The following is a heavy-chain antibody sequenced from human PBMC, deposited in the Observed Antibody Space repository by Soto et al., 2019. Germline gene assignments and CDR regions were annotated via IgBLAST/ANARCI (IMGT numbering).Heavy chain of an antibody. V-gene: IGHV3-21*01. CDR2: ISSSSSYI. CDR3: ARHTRGTYGLDGFDY. D-gene: IGHD1-26*01. CDR1: GFTFSSYS. Sequence: GGSLRLSCAASGFTFSSYSMNWVRQAPGKGLEWVSSISSSSSYIYYADSVRGRFTISRDNAKNSLYLQMNSLRAEDTAVYYCARHTRGTYGLDGFDYWGQGTLVTVS. J-gene: IGHJ4*02.